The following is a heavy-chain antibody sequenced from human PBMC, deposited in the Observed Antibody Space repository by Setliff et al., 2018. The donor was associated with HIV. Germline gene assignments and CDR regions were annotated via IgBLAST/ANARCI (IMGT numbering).Heavy chain of an antibody. CDR1: GGSFSGYY. J-gene: IGHJ5*02. CDR2: INHSGST. CDR3: ARDRSSGWSKDWFDT. V-gene: IGHV4-34*01. D-gene: IGHD6-19*01. Sequence: PSETLSLTCAVYGGSFSGYYWSWIRQPPGKGLEWTGEINHSGSTNYNPSLKSRVTISVDTSKNQFSLRLSSVTAADTAVYHCARDRSSGWSKDWFDTWGQGILVTVSS.